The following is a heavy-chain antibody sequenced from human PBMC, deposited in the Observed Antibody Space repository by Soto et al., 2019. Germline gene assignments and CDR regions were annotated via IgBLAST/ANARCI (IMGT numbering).Heavy chain of an antibody. D-gene: IGHD6-19*01. J-gene: IGHJ4*02. Sequence: GGSLRLSCTASEFSLSSSDMHWVRRAPGKGLEWLAVSSFDGTQQFYGDSVKGRFTVSRDNSNNTLYLEMNSLRTEDTAVYYCAKQLRGSGWYPLDSWGQGAPVTVSS. CDR1: EFSLSSSD. CDR2: SSFDGTQQ. V-gene: IGHV3-30*18. CDR3: AKQLRGSGWYPLDS.